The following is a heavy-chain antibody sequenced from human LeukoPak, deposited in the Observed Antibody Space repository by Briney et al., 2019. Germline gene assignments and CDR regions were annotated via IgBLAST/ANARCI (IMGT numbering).Heavy chain of an antibody. D-gene: IGHD2-15*01. CDR2: TYYRSKWYN. V-gene: IGHV6-1*01. Sequence: ASQTLSLTCAVSGDSVSSNSAAWNWIRQSPSRGLEWLGRTYYRSKWYNDYAVSVRSRITINPDTSKNQFSLQLNSVTPEDTAVYYCARDHCSGGSCYWRFDYWGQGTLVTVSS. CDR3: ARDHCSGGSCYWRFDY. J-gene: IGHJ4*02. CDR1: GDSVSSNSAA.